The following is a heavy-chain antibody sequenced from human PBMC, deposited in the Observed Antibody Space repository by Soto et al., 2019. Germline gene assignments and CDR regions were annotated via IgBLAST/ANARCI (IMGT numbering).Heavy chain of an antibody. CDR3: AKTLSDYGMDV. V-gene: IGHV3-30*18. CDR1: GFTFSSYG. J-gene: IGHJ6*02. Sequence: GGSLRLSCAASGFTFSSYGMHWVRQAPGKGLEWVAVISYDGSNKYYADSVKGRFTISRDNSKNTLYLQMNSLRAEDTAVYYCAKTLSDYGMDVWGQGTTVTVSS. CDR2: ISYDGSNK.